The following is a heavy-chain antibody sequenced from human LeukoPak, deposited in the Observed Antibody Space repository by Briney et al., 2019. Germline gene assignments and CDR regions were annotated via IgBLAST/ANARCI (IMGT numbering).Heavy chain of an antibody. CDR3: ARDGDDYNYFDW. CDR2: ISADGSST. V-gene: IGHV3-74*01. D-gene: IGHD5-24*01. J-gene: IGHJ4*02. Sequence: GGSLRLSCAASRFTFSTYWMHCVRQAPGKGLAWVSRISADGSSTTYADSVKGRFTISRDNAKNTLYLQMNSLRAEDTALYYCARDGDDYNYFDWWGQGALVTVSS. CDR1: RFTFSTYW.